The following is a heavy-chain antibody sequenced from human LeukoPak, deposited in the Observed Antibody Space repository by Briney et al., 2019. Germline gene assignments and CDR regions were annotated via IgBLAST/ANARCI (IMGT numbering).Heavy chain of an antibody. CDR2: ISGYNGNT. CDR1: GYTFSDFD. Sequence: ASVRVSCKASGYTFSDFDITWVRQAPGQGLDWMGWISGYNGNTIYAQKLQARVTMTTDTSTNTVYMELRNLRFDDTAVYYCVRDRWDHPAGDAFDVWGQGTMVTVSS. J-gene: IGHJ3*01. CDR3: VRDRWDHPAGDAFDV. D-gene: IGHD1-26*01. V-gene: IGHV1-18*01.